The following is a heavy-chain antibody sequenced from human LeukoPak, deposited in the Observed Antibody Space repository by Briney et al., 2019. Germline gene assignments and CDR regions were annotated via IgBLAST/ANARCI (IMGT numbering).Heavy chain of an antibody. J-gene: IGHJ4*02. CDR2: TGSTGAST. CDR3: AKDPGVVPAHYFDY. V-gene: IGHV3-23*01. CDR1: GFTFSSYA. Sequence: GGSLRLSCAASGFTFSSYAMNWVRQAPGKGLEWVSATGSTGASTFYADSVKGRFTVSRDNSKNTLSLQMNSLRVEDTAVYYCAKDPGVVPAHYFDYWGQGILVTVSS. D-gene: IGHD2-2*01.